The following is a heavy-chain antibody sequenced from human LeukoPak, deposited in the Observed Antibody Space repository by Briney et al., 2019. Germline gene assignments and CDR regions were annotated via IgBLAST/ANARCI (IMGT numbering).Heavy chain of an antibody. V-gene: IGHV1-69*04. CDR2: IIPILGIA. J-gene: IGHJ4*02. Sequence: SVKVSCKASGGTFSSYAISWVRQAPGQGLEWMGRIIPILGIANYAQKFQGRVTITADKSTSTAYMELSSLRSEDTAVYYCARDNLGSGFDYWGQGTLVTVSS. CDR3: ARDNLGSGFDY. CDR1: GGTFSSYA. D-gene: IGHD2-15*01.